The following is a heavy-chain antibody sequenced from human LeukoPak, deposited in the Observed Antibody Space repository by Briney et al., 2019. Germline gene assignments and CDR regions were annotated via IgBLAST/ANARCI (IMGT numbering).Heavy chain of an antibody. CDR1: GFTFSSHG. V-gene: IGHV3-33*01. CDR2: IWYDGSNK. D-gene: IGHD3-22*01. CDR3: ARAEYYYDSSGPVDY. Sequence: GTSLRLSCAASGFTFSSHGMHWVRQAPGKGLEWVAVIWYDGSNKYYADSVKGRFTISRDNSKNTLYLQMNSLRAEDTAVYYCARAEYYYDSSGPVDYWGQGTLVTVSS. J-gene: IGHJ4*02.